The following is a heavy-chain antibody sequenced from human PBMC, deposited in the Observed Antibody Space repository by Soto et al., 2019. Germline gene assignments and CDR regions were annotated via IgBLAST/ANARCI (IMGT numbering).Heavy chain of an antibody. D-gene: IGHD7-27*01. CDR1: GYTFTSYG. CDR3: ASNIKLTGPDAFDI. V-gene: IGHV1-18*01. Sequence: ASVKVSCKASGYTFTSYGISWVRQAPGQGLEWMGWIGAYNGNTNYAQKLQGRVTMTTDTSTSTAYMELRSLRSDDTAVYYCASNIKLTGPDAFDIWGQGTMVTVSS. CDR2: IGAYNGNT. J-gene: IGHJ3*02.